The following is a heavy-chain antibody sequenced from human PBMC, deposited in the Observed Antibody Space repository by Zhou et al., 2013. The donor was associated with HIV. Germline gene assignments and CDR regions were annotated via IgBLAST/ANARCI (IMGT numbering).Heavy chain of an antibody. CDR1: GGTFSSYA. CDR3: AREPSIAAAGTGWFDP. Sequence: QVQLVQSGAEVKKPGSSVKVSCKASGGTFSSYAISWVRQAPGQGLEWMGRIIPILGIANYAQKFQGRVTITADKSTSTAYMELSSLRSEDTAVYYCAREPSIAAAGTGWFDPWGQGTLVTVSS. V-gene: IGHV1-69*04. J-gene: IGHJ5*02. CDR2: IIPILGIA. D-gene: IGHD6-13*01.